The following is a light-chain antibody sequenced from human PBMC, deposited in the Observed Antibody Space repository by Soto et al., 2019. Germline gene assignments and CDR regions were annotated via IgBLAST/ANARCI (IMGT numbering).Light chain of an antibody. J-gene: IGLJ1*01. CDR2: EVS. CDR3: SSYTSSSTLYV. CDR1: SSDIGGYKY. Sequence: QSVLTQPASVSGSPGQSITISCAGTSSDIGGYKYVSWYQQHPGKAPKVMIYEVSNRPSGVSNRFSGSKSGNTASLTISGLQAEDEADYYCSSYTSSSTLYVFGTGTKVNRP. V-gene: IGLV2-14*01.